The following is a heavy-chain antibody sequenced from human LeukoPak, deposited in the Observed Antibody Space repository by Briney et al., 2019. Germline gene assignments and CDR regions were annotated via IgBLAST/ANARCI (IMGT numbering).Heavy chain of an antibody. Sequence: GGSLRLSCAASGFTFSSYSMNWVRQAPGKGLEWVSSISSSSSYIYYADSVRGRFTISRDNAKNSLHLQMNSLRAEDTAVYYCARYYYDSSGPDYWGQGTLVTVSS. J-gene: IGHJ4*02. V-gene: IGHV3-21*01. CDR3: ARYYYDSSGPDY. CDR1: GFTFSSYS. CDR2: ISSSSSYI. D-gene: IGHD3-22*01.